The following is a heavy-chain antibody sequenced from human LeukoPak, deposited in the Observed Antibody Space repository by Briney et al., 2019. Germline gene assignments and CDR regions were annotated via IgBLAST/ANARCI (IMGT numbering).Heavy chain of an antibody. CDR2: ISGSGGST. Sequence: GGSLRLSCTASGFTFSSYAMSWVRQAPGKGLEWVSAISGSGGSTYYADSVKGRFTISRDNSENTLYLQMNSLRAEDTAVYYCEKGQSGTDEWGQGTLVTVSS. J-gene: IGHJ4*02. D-gene: IGHD1-26*01. CDR1: GFTFSSYA. CDR3: EKGQSGTDE. V-gene: IGHV3-23*01.